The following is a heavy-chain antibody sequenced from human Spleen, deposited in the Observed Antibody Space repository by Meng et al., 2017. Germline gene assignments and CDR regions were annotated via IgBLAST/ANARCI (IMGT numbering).Heavy chain of an antibody. Sequence: SVKVSCKASGGTLSSYAISWVRQAPGQGLEWMGGIVPIFGTANYAQKFQGRVTITTDESTSTAYMELSNLRSEDTAVYYCARGRLTQYYHDFDYWGQGTLVTVSS. CDR3: ARGRLTQYYHDFDY. V-gene: IGHV1-69*05. CDR1: GGTLSSYA. CDR2: IVPIFGTA. J-gene: IGHJ4*02. D-gene: IGHD2/OR15-2a*01.